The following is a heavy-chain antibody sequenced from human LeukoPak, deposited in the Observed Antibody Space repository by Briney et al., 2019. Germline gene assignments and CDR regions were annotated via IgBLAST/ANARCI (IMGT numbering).Heavy chain of an antibody. CDR3: AKGGRVEQQLGPLGFSNYGMDV. V-gene: IGHV3-30*18. D-gene: IGHD6-13*01. CDR2: ISYDGSNK. Sequence: PGGSLRLSCAASGFTFSSYGMHWVRQAPGKGLEWVAVISYDGSNKYYADSVKGRFTISRDNSKNTLYLQMNSLRAEDTAVYYCAKGGRVEQQLGPLGFSNYGMDVWGQGTTVTVSS. J-gene: IGHJ6*02. CDR1: GFTFSSYG.